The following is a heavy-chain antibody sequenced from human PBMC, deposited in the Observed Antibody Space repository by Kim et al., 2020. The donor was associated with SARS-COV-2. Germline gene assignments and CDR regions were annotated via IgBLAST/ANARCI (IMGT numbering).Heavy chain of an antibody. D-gene: IGHD3-3*01. Sequence: NPSLKSRVTISVDTSKNQFSLKLSSVTAADTAVYYCARGEILEWLSPFDYWGQGTLVTVSS. CDR3: ARGEILEWLSPFDY. V-gene: IGHV4-59*09. J-gene: IGHJ4*02.